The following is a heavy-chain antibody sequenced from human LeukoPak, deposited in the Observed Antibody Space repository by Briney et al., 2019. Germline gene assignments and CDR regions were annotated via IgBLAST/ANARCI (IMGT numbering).Heavy chain of an antibody. D-gene: IGHD5-18*01. J-gene: IGHJ3*02. CDR2: IKKDGSEK. V-gene: IGHV3-7*03. CDR1: GFTFSSYW. Sequence: GGSLRLSCAASGFTFSSYWMSWVRQAPGKGLEWVANIKKDGSEKYYVDSVKGRFTISRDNAKNSLYLQMNSLRAGDTALYYCARGGLSGYNYADDAFDIWGQGTMVTVSS. CDR3: ARGGLSGYNYADDAFDI.